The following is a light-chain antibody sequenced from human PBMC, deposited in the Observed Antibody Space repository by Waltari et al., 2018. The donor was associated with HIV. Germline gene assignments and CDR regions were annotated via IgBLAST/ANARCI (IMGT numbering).Light chain of an antibody. J-gene: IGKJ2*01. Sequence: DIVMTQSPDSLPVSLGERAAISCKSSQSVLYSSNNRDYLAWYQHKPGQPPKLLLYWASTRESGVPDRFSGSGSGTDFTLTISSLQAEDVAVYYCQQYYSTPYTFGQGTKLEIK. CDR1: QSVLYSSNNRDY. V-gene: IGKV4-1*01. CDR3: QQYYSTPYT. CDR2: WAS.